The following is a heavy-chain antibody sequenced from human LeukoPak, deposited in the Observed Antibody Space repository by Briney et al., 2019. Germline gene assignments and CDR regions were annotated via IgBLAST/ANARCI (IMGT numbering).Heavy chain of an antibody. Sequence: SATLSLTCTVSGGSMSSYYWSWIRQPPGKGLEWIGYIYYSGSSHYNPSLKSRVTISVDTSKNQFSLKLSSVTAADTAVYYCARDRRGIAAAGRRDGWFDPWGQGTLVTVSS. CDR1: GGSMSSYY. CDR2: IYYSGSS. D-gene: IGHD6-13*01. J-gene: IGHJ5*02. CDR3: ARDRRGIAAAGRRDGWFDP. V-gene: IGHV4-59*01.